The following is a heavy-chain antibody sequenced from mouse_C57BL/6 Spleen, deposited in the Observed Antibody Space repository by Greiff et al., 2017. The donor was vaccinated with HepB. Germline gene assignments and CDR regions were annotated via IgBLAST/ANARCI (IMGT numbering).Heavy chain of an antibody. V-gene: IGHV1-64*01. J-gene: IGHJ1*03. Sequence: QVQLQQPGAELVKPGASVKLSCKASGYTFTSYWMHWVKQRPGQGLEWIGMIHPNSGSTNYNEKFKSKATLTVDKSSSTAYMQLGSLTSEDSAVYYCARRTTVADWYFDVWGTGTTVTVSS. CDR2: IHPNSGST. CDR3: ARRTTVADWYFDV. CDR1: GYTFTSYW. D-gene: IGHD1-1*01.